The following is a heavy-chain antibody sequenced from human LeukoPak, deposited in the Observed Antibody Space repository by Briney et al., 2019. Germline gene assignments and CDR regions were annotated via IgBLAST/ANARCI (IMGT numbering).Heavy chain of an antibody. V-gene: IGHV3-21*01. J-gene: IGHJ4*02. CDR2: ISSSSSYI. D-gene: IGHD2-21*01. Sequence: GGSLRLSCAASGFTFSSYSMNWVRQAPGKGLEWVSSISSSSSYIYYADSVKGRFTISRDNAKNSLYLQMNSLRAEDTAVYYCARKWACGGDCYSFDYWGQGTLVTVSS. CDR1: GFTFSSYS. CDR3: ARKWACGGDCYSFDY.